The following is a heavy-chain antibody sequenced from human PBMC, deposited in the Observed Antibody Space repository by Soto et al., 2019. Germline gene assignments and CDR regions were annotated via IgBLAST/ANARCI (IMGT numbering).Heavy chain of an antibody. CDR1: GFTFSSNS. V-gene: IGHV3-21*02. Sequence: EVQLVESGGGLVKPGGSLRLSCAASGFTFSSNSMIWVRQAPGKGLEWVSYIDSTSMHIYYADSVKGRFAITRDNAKKSVYLPMTSLRAEDTAVYYCARLVGAYQHYIDYWGQGTLVTVSS. J-gene: IGHJ4*02. CDR2: IDSTSMHI. D-gene: IGHD1-26*01. CDR3: ARLVGAYQHYIDY.